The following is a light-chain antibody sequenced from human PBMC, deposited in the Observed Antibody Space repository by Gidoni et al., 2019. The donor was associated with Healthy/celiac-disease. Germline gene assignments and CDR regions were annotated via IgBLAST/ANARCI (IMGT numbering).Light chain of an antibody. CDR2: GAS. Sequence: EIALTQSPGTLSLSPGERATLSCRASQSVSSSYLAWYQQKPGQAPRLLIYGASSRATGIPDRFSGSGSGTDFTLTISRLEPEDFAVYYCQQYGSSTGWTFGQGTKVEIK. CDR3: QQYGSSTGWT. V-gene: IGKV3-20*01. J-gene: IGKJ1*01. CDR1: QSVSSSY.